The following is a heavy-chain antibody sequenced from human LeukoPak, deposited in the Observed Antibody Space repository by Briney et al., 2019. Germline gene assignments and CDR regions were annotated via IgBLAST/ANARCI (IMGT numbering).Heavy chain of an antibody. CDR3: ARDRDDVIRYWE. J-gene: IGHJ4*02. D-gene: IGHD1-26*01. CDR2: IWYDGSNK. Sequence: GGSLRLSCAASGFTFSSYGMHWVRQAPGKGLEWVAVIWYDGSNKYYADSVKGRFTISRDNSKNTLFLQMNSLRAEDTAVYYCARDRDDVIRYWEWGQGTLVTVSS. V-gene: IGHV3-33*01. CDR1: GFTFSSYG.